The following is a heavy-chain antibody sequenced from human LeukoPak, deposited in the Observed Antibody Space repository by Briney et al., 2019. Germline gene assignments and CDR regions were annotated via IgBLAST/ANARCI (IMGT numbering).Heavy chain of an antibody. Sequence: GGSLRLSCAASGFTFSSYWMSWVRQAPGKGLEWVANIKQDGSEKYYVDSVKGRFTISRDNSKNTIYLQMNSLRAEDTAKYYCAKRSSISSGYFDFWGQGTLVTVSS. J-gene: IGHJ4*02. D-gene: IGHD3-22*01. CDR2: IKQDGSEK. CDR1: GFTFSSYW. V-gene: IGHV3-7*03. CDR3: AKRSSISSGYFDF.